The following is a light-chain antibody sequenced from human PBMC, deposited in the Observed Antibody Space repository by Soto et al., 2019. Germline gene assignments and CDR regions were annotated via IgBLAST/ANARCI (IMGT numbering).Light chain of an antibody. CDR2: EVS. CDR1: SSDVGGYNY. J-gene: IGLJ2*01. CDR3: CSYTTTSALV. Sequence: QAVVTQPASVSGSPGQSITISCTGTSSDVGGYNYVSWYQHHPGKAPKVIIYEVSNRPSGISNRFSGSKSGSTASLTISGLQAEDEADYYCCSYTTTSALVFGGGTKLTVL. V-gene: IGLV2-14*01.